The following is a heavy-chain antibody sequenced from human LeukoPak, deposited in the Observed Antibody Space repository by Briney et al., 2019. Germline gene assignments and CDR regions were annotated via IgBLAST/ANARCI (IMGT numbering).Heavy chain of an antibody. CDR2: IRYDGSNK. D-gene: IGHD1-26*01. Sequence: PGGSLRLSCAPSGFTFSTYAMTWVRQAPGKGLEWVAFIRYDGSNKYYADSVKGRFTISRDNSKNTLYLQMNSLRSEDTAVYYCATLGTSGSYFSYYYYMDVWGKGTTVTVSS. J-gene: IGHJ6*03. CDR1: GFTFSTYA. V-gene: IGHV3-30*02. CDR3: ATLGTSGSYFSYYYYMDV.